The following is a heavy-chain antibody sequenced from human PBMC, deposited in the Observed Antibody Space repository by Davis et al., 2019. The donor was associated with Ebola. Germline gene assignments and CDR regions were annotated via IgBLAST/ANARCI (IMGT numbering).Heavy chain of an antibody. CDR1: GYTFPTYM. J-gene: IGHJ4*02. CDR2: INGGSGNT. D-gene: IGHD1/OR15-1a*01. Sequence: ASVKVSCKTSGYTFPTYMIHWVRQAPGQGLEWLGRINGGSGNTKYSQRFQDRVTITRDTSASTAYLELRSLRTEDTAVYYCARDPWEQYFDYWGQGSLVTVSS. CDR3: ARDPWEQYFDY. V-gene: IGHV1-3*01.